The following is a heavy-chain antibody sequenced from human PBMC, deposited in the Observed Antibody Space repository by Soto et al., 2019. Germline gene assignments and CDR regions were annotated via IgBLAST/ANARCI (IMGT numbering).Heavy chain of an antibody. CDR1: SGSISSGGHY. CDR3: ARSSQSWLFDL. D-gene: IGHD4-4*01. CDR2: ISSSGST. V-gene: IGHV4-31*02. J-gene: IGHJ2*01. Sequence: LCSGSISSGGHYWSWIRQHSEKGLEWIGYISSSGSTFYNPSLKSRVTISVDPSKNQVSLNLNSVTAADTAVYSCARSSQSWLFDLWGRGTLVTVSS.